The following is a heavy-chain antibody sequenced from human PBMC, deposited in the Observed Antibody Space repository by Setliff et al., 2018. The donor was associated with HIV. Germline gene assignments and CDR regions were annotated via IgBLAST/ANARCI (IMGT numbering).Heavy chain of an antibody. Sequence: PGGSLRLSCAASGFTFSNYILNWVRQAPGKGLEWVSSISSSSSYIYYADSVKGRFTISRDNAKNSLYLQMNSLRAVDTAVYYCASGGFGGVIPTNPYYYYYMDVWGKGTTVTVS. CDR3: ASGGFGGVIPTNPYYYYYMDV. J-gene: IGHJ6*03. D-gene: IGHD3-16*02. CDR2: ISSSSSYI. V-gene: IGHV3-21*01. CDR1: GFTFSNYI.